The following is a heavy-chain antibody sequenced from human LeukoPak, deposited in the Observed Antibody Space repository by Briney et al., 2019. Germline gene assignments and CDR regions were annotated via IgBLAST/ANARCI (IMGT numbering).Heavy chain of an antibody. CDR2: IYYSGST. J-gene: IGHJ4*02. CDR1: GGSISSYY. CDR3: ARGPYSSSWYDSDY. V-gene: IGHV4-59*01. D-gene: IGHD6-13*01. Sequence: SETLSLTCTVSGGSISSYYWSWIRQPPGKGLEWIGYIYYSGSTNYNPSLKSRVTISVDTSKNQFSLKLSSVTAADAAVYYCARGPYSSSWYDSDYWGQGTLVTVSS.